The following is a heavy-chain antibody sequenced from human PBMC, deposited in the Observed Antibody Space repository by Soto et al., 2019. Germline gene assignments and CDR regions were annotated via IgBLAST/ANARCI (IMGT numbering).Heavy chain of an antibody. CDR2: IYYSGST. V-gene: IGHV4-59*08. J-gene: IGHJ5*02. CDR3: ARLRLLGTFDP. CDR1: GGSISIYY. Sequence: LSLTFTVSGGSISIYYWSWIRQPPGKGLEWIGYIYYSGSTNYNPSLKSRVTISVDTSKNQFSLKLSSVTAADTAVYYCARLRLLGTFDPWGQGTLVTVSS. D-gene: IGHD3-16*01.